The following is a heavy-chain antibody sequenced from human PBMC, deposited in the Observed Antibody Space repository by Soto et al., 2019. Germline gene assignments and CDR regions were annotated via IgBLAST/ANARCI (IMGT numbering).Heavy chain of an antibody. CDR3: ARLWFGEWYFDY. CDR2: MNPNSGNT. J-gene: IGHJ4*02. CDR1: GYTFTSYD. V-gene: IGHV1-8*01. Sequence: ASVKVSCKASGYTFTSYDINWVRQATGQGLEWMGWMNPNSGNTGYAKKFQGRVTMTRNTSISTAYMGLSSLRSEDTAEYYCARLWFGEWYFDYWGQGTLVTVSS. D-gene: IGHD3-10*01.